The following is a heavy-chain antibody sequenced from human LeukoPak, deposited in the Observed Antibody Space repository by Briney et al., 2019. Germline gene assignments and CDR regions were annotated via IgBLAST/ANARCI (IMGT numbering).Heavy chain of an antibody. Sequence: GESLKISCKGSGYSFTSYWIGWVRQMPGKGLEWMGIIYPGDSDTRYSPSFQGQVTISADKSISTAYLQRSSLKASDTAMYYCARGFDYYDSSGYYYWSYYFDYWGRGTLVTVSS. J-gene: IGHJ4*02. V-gene: IGHV5-51*01. CDR3: ARGFDYYDSSGYYYWSYYFDY. CDR2: IYPGDSDT. CDR1: GYSFTSYW. D-gene: IGHD3-22*01.